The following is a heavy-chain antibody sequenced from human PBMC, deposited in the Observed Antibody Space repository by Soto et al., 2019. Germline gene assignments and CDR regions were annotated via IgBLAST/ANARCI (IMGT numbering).Heavy chain of an antibody. CDR1: GFTFSSYW. J-gene: IGHJ4*02. CDR3: ARGGPYSSSEVDY. CDR2: VNGDGSST. D-gene: IGHD6-6*01. V-gene: IGHV3-74*01. Sequence: EVQLVESGGGLVQPGGSLRLSCAASGFTFSSYWMHWVRQAPGKGLVWVSRVNGDGSSTSYADSVKGRFTISRDNAKNKLYLQMNSLRVEDTDVYYCARGGPYSSSEVDYWGQGTLVTVSS.